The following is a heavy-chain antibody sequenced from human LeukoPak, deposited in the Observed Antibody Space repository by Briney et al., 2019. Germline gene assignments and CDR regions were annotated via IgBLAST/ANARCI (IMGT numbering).Heavy chain of an antibody. V-gene: IGHV4-59*01. CDR1: GGSISSYY. D-gene: IGHD3-3*01. CDR3: ARSRFLEWSRWDYFDY. J-gene: IGHJ4*02. CDR2: IYYSGST. Sequence: SETLSLTCTVSGGSISSYYWSWIRQPPGKGLEWIGYIYYSGSTNYNPSLKSRVTISVGTSKNQFSLKLSSVTAADTAVYYCARSRFLEWSRWDYFDYWGQGTLVTVSS.